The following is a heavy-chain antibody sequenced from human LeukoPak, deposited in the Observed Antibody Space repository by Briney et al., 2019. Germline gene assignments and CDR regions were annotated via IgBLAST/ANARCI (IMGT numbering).Heavy chain of an antibody. V-gene: IGHV3-48*03. Sequence: GGSLRLSCEVSGFTFGTYEMNWFRQAPWKGPEWLSYISSSGSVKNYADSVKGRFTISREDAKNSLYLQLDSLRDEDTAFYYCARGNPVPYWGQGTLVIVSS. CDR3: ARGNPVPY. CDR2: ISSSGSVK. J-gene: IGHJ4*02. CDR1: GFTFGTYE. D-gene: IGHD4-17*01.